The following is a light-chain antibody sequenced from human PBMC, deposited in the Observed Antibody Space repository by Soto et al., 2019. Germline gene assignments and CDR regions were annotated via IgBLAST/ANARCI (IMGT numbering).Light chain of an antibody. Sequence: QSALAQPPSVSGSPGQSVAISCSGSSSDVGSNNRVSWYQQSPGTAPKLMIYDVTNRPSGVPDRFSGSKSGNTASLTISGLQAEDEADYYCSSFTTSSTYVFRTGTKVTVL. CDR2: DVT. CDR1: SSDVGSNNR. J-gene: IGLJ1*01. CDR3: SSFTTSSTYV. V-gene: IGLV2-18*02.